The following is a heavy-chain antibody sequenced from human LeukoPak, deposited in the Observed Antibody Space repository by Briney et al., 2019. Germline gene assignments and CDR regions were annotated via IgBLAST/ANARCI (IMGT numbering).Heavy chain of an antibody. J-gene: IGHJ5*02. V-gene: IGHV1-69*04. CDR2: IIPILGIA. Sequence: GASVKVSCKASGGTFSSYAISWVRQAPGQGLEWMGRIIPILGIANYAQKFQGRVTITADKSTSTAYMELSSLRSEDTAVYYCARGGDGYNSWFDPWGQGTLVTVSS. CDR1: GGTFSSYA. CDR3: ARGGDGYNSWFDP. D-gene: IGHD5-24*01.